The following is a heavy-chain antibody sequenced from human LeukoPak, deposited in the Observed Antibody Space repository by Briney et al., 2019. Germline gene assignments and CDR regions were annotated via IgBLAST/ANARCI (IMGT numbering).Heavy chain of an antibody. V-gene: IGHV3-73*01. J-gene: IGHJ4*02. Sequence: GGSLRLSCAASGFTFSGSAMHWVRQASGKGLEWVGRIRSKANSYATAYAASVKGRFTISRDDSKNTAYLQMNSLKTEDTAVYYCTSLMITFGEVIVYDYWGQGTLVTVSS. CDR3: TSLMITFGEVIVYDY. CDR2: IRSKANSYAT. CDR1: GFTFSGSA. D-gene: IGHD3-16*02.